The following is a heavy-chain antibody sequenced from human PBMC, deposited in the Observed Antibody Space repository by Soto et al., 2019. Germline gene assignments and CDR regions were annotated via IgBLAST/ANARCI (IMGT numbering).Heavy chain of an antibody. Sequence: ASETLSLTCTVSGGSISSGGYYWSWIRQHPGKGLEWIGYIYYSGSTYYNPSLKSRVTISVDTSKNQFSLKLSSVTAADTAVYYCARMVASGLMVYAIGLSWFDPWGQGTLVTVSS. CDR3: ARMVASGLMVYAIGLSWFDP. D-gene: IGHD2-8*01. J-gene: IGHJ5*02. CDR2: IYYSGST. CDR1: GGSISSGGYY. V-gene: IGHV4-31*03.